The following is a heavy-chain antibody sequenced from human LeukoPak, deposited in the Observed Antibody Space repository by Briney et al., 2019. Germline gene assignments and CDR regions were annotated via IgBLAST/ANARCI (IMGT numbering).Heavy chain of an antibody. Sequence: GASVKVSCKASGGTFSSYAITWVRQAPGQGLEWMGIINPSGGSTSYAQKFQGRVTMTRDTSTSTVYMELSSLRSEDTAVYYCARYYGSGSYLSDYWGQGTLVTVSS. CDR1: GGTFSSYA. D-gene: IGHD3-10*01. J-gene: IGHJ4*02. CDR2: INPSGGST. V-gene: IGHV1-46*01. CDR3: ARYYGSGSYLSDY.